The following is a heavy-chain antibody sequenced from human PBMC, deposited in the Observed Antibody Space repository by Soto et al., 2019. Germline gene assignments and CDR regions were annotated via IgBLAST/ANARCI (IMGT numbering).Heavy chain of an antibody. CDR2: IIPILGIA. J-gene: IGHJ4*02. V-gene: IGHV1-69*02. Sequence: SVKVSCKASGGTFSSYTISWVRQAPGQGLEWMGRIIPILGIANYAQKFQGRVTITADKSTSTAYMELSSLRSEDTAVYYCARARSVVVPAAILFYWGQGTLVTVSS. CDR3: ARARSVVVPAAILFY. CDR1: GGTFSSYT. D-gene: IGHD2-2*01.